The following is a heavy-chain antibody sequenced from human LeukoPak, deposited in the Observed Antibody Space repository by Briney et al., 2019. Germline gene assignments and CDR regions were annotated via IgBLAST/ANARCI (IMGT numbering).Heavy chain of an antibody. V-gene: IGHV3-7*03. D-gene: IGHD6-13*01. CDR2: IKEDGSEK. CDR3: ARDPPEYSSRGY. CDR1: GFTFTSYW. Sequence: PGGSLRLSCAASGFTFTSYWMSWVRQAPGKGLEWVANIKEDGSEKYYVDSVKGRFTISRDNAKNSVSLQMNSLRAEDTAVYYCARDPPEYSSRGYWGQGTLVTVSS. J-gene: IGHJ4*02.